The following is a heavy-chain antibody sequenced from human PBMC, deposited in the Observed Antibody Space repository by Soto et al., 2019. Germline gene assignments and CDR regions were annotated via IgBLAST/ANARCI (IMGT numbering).Heavy chain of an antibody. V-gene: IGHV1-3*01. CDR2: INAGNGNT. J-gene: IGHJ4*02. CDR3: ARESHCSSTSCPGLLDY. D-gene: IGHD2-2*01. CDR1: GYTFTSYA. Sequence: GASVKVSCKASGYTFTSYAMHWVRQAPGQRLEWMGWINAGNGNTKYSQKFQGRVTITRDTSASTAYMELSSLRSEDTAVYYCARESHCSSTSCPGLLDYWGQGTLVTVSS.